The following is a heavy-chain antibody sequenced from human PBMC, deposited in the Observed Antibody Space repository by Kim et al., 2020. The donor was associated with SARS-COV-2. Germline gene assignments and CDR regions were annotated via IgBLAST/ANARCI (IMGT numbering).Heavy chain of an antibody. V-gene: IGHV3-21*01. Sequence: GGSLRLSCAASGFTFSSYSMNWVRQAPGKGLEWVSSISSSSSYIYYADSVKGRFTISRDNAKNSLYLQVNSLRAEDTAVYYCARWTTVTTHFDYWGQGTLGTVSS. D-gene: IGHD4-17*01. CDR3: ARWTTVTTHFDY. CDR2: ISSSSSYI. J-gene: IGHJ4*02. CDR1: GFTFSSYS.